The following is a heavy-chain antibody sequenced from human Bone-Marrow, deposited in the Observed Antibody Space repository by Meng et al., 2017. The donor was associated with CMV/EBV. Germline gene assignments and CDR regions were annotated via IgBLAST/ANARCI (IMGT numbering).Heavy chain of an antibody. Sequence: ASVKVSCKASGYTFTSYDINWVRQATGQGLEWMGWMNPNSGNTGYAQKFQGRVTMTRNTSISTAYMELSSLRSEDTAVYYCARFGVVVPAAPGGNYYYGMGVWGPGPTVT. D-gene: IGHD2-2*01. CDR2: MNPNSGNT. CDR3: ARFGVVVPAAPGGNYYYGMGV. CDR1: GYTFTSYD. V-gene: IGHV1-8*01. J-gene: IGHJ6*02.